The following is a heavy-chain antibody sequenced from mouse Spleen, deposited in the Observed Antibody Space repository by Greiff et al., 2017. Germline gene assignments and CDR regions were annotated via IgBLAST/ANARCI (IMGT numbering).Heavy chain of an antibody. Sequence: EVQRVESGGGLVKPGGSLKLSCAASGFTFSDYGMAWVRQAPGKGPEWVAFISNLAYSIYYADTVTGRFTISRENAKNTLYLEMSSLRSEDTAMYYCASLPSYWGQGTLVTVSA. J-gene: IGHJ3*01. CDR3: ASLPSY. CDR1: GFTFSDYG. CDR2: ISNLAYSI. V-gene: IGHV5-15*01.